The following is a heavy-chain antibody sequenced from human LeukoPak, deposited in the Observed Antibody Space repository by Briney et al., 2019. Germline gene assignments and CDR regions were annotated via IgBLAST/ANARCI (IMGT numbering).Heavy chain of an antibody. CDR1: GGSISSYY. J-gene: IGHJ4*02. V-gene: IGHV4-59*01. CDR2: IYYSGST. CDR3: ARSRFLEWF. D-gene: IGHD3-3*01. Sequence: SETLSLTCTVSGGSISSYYWSWLRQPPGKGLEWIGYIYYSGSTNYNPSLKSRVTISVDTSKNQFSLKLSSVTAADTAVYYCARSRFLEWFWGQGTLVTVSS.